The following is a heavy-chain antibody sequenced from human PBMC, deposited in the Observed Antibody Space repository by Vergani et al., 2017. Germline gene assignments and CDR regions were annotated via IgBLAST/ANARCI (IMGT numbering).Heavy chain of an antibody. CDR2: IGKDGINT. D-gene: IGHD2/OR15-2a*01. V-gene: IGHV3-30*02. CDR3: AKYFRDSTDGLPDS. J-gene: IGHJ4*02. Sequence: HVQLVESGGSVVQPGGSLRLSCAASGFTFSSYGMHWVRQAPGKGLEWVAYIGKDGINTRYRDAVKGRFTVSRDNSKDILYLQMDSLRSEDTALYYCAKYFRDSTDGLPDSWGPGTLVIVSS. CDR1: GFTFSSYG.